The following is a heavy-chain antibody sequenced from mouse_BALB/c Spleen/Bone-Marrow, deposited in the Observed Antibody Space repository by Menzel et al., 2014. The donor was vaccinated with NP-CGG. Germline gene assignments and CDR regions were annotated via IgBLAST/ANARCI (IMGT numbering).Heavy chain of an antibody. CDR1: GYTFTSYT. J-gene: IGHJ3*01. D-gene: IGHD2-14*01. CDR3: ARSAYYRSLLAY. Sequence: VQLQQSGAELARPGASVKMSCKASGYTFTSYTMHWVKQRPGQGLEWIGYINPSCGYANYNQKFKDKTTLTAGKTSSTAYMQLSSLTSEDSAVYYCARSAYYRSLLAYWGQGTLVTVSA. V-gene: IGHV1-4*01. CDR2: INPSCGYA.